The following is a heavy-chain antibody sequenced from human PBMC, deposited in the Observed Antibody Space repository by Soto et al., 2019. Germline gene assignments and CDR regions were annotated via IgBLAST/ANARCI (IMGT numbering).Heavy chain of an antibody. CDR3: XXXXXXXXXXXXXXXGDYFDY. CDR1: GFSLSTSGVG. V-gene: IGHV2-5*02. Sequence: QITLKESGPTLVKPTQTLTLTCTFSGFSLSTSGVGVGWIRQPPGKALEWLALIYWDDDKRYSPSLKSRLTNTXXTXXXXXXXXXXXXXXXXXXXXXXXXXXXXXXXXXXXXXGDYFDYWGQGTLVTVSS. CDR2: IYWDDDK. J-gene: IGHJ4*02.